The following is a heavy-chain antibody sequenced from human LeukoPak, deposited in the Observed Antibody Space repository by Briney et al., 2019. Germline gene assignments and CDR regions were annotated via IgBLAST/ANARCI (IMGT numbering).Heavy chain of an antibody. CDR3: VRGGPSTWS. CDR2: ISWNSGSI. Sequence: PGRSLRLSCAASGFTFDDYAMHWVRQAPGKGLEWVSGISWNSGSIGYADSVKGRFTISRDDAKNMLFLQMNSLRAEDTAVYYCVRGGPSTWSWGQGTLVTVSS. D-gene: IGHD2-15*01. V-gene: IGHV3-9*01. J-gene: IGHJ5*02. CDR1: GFTFDDYA.